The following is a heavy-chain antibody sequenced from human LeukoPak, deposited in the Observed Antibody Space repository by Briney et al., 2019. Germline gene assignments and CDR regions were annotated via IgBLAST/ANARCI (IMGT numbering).Heavy chain of an antibody. CDR3: TTQRSRITMVRGVIRSDH. CDR2: ISYDGSNK. J-gene: IGHJ4*02. D-gene: IGHD3-10*01. Sequence: GRSLRLSCAASGFTFNNYVMHWVRQAPGKGLEWVALISYDGSNKYYADSVRGRFTISRDNSKNTLYLQMNSLKTEDTAVYYCTTQRSRITMVRGVIRSDHWGQGTLVTVSS. V-gene: IGHV3-30*03. CDR1: GFTFNNYV.